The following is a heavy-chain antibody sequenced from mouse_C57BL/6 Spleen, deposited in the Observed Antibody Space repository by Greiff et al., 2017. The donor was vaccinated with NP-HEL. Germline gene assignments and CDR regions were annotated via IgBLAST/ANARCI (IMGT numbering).Heavy chain of an antibody. CDR1: GYAFSSSW. D-gene: IGHD4-1*01. Sequence: QVQLKESGPELVKPGASVKISCKASGYAFSSSWMNWVKQRPGKGLEWIGRIYPGDGDTNYNGKFKGKATLTADKSSSTAYMQLSSLTSEDSAVYFCAGLTALFDYWGQGTTLTVSS. V-gene: IGHV1-82*01. CDR3: AGLTALFDY. CDR2: IYPGDGDT. J-gene: IGHJ2*01.